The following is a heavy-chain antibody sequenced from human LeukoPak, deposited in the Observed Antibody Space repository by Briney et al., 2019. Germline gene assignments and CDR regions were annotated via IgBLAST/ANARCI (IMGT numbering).Heavy chain of an antibody. V-gene: IGHV3-33*01. CDR3: ARDFSYHMDV. CDR1: GFTFRAYG. Sequence: GGSLRLSCAGSGFTFRAYGMHWVRQAPGKGLEWVAIICYDGSNKYYADSVKGRFTISRDNSKNTLYLQMNSLRAEDTAVYYCARDFSYHMDVWGKGTTVTVSS. J-gene: IGHJ6*04. CDR2: ICYDGSNK. D-gene: IGHD2-2*01.